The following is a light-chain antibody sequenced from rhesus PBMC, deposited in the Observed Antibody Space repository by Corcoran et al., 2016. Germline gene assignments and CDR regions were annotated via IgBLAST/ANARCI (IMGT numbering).Light chain of an antibody. Sequence: DIQMTQSPSSLSASVGDRVTITCRASQDISNWLAWYQQKPGKAPNLLISEAPRLQSGVPSRFSGSGSGTYFPLTISRLQSEDFATYYCQQYNSLPFSFGQGTKVEIK. CDR1: QDISNW. V-gene: IGKV1-21*01. CDR3: QQYNSLPFS. CDR2: EAP. J-gene: IGKJ2*01.